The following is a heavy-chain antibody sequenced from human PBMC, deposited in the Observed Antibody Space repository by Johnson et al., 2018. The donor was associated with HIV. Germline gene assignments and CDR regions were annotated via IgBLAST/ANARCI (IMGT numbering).Heavy chain of an antibody. V-gene: IGHV3-20*04. Sequence: VQLVESGGGVVRPGGSLRLSCAASGFTFDDYGMSWVRQAPGKGLEWVSGINWNGGSTGYVDSVKARFTITRDDARNTLYLKMNSLRIEDTGLYSCAKDRVDGRYCGGDCPDAFDIWGQGTMVTVSS. CDR1: GFTFDDYG. CDR2: INWNGGST. CDR3: AKDRVDGRYCGGDCPDAFDI. D-gene: IGHD2-21*02. J-gene: IGHJ3*02.